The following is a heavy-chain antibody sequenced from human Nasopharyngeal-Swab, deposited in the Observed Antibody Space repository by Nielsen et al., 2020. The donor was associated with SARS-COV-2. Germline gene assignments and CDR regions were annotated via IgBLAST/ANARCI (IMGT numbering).Heavy chain of an antibody. CDR1: GFNFSSYS. Sequence: SCGVSGFNFSSYSMNWVRQAPGKGLEWVSSISSSSSYIYYADSVKGRFTISRDNAKNSLYLQMNSLRAEDTAVYYCASYGSGRKRDYWGQGTLVTVSS. D-gene: IGHD3-10*01. CDR3: ASYGSGRKRDY. V-gene: IGHV3-21*01. J-gene: IGHJ4*02. CDR2: ISSSSSYI.